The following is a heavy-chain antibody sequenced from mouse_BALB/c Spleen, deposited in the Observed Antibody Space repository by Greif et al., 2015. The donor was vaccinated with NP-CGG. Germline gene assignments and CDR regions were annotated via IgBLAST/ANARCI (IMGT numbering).Heavy chain of an antibody. D-gene: IGHD1-2*01. J-gene: IGHJ4*01. CDR1: GFNIKDTY. CDR3: ARGRPHYAMDY. V-gene: IGHV14-3*02. Sequence: EVKLMESGAELVKPGASVKLSCTASGFNIKDTYMHWVKQRPEQGLEWIGRIDPANGNTKYDPKFQGKATITADTSSNTAYLQLSSLTSEDTAVYYCARGRPHYAMDYWGQGTSVTVSS. CDR2: IDPANGNT.